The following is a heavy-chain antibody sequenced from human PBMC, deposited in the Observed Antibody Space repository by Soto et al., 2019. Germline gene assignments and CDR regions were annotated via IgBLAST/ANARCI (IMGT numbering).Heavy chain of an antibody. J-gene: IGHJ5*02. D-gene: IGHD3-22*01. V-gene: IGHV1-69*12. Sequence: QVQLVQSGAEVKKPGSSVKVSCKASGGTFSSYAISWVRQAPGQGLEWMGEIIPIVGTANYAQKFQGRVTITADESTSTAYMELSSLRSEDTAMYYCARDRGPSSGYYPYWFDPWGQGTLVSVSS. CDR2: IIPIVGTA. CDR1: GGTFSSYA. CDR3: ARDRGPSSGYYPYWFDP.